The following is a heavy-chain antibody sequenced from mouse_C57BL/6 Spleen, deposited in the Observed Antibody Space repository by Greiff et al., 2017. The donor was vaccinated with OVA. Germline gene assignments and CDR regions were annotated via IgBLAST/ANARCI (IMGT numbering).Heavy chain of an antibody. CDR1: GYSFTGYY. CDR2: INPSTGGT. CDR3: ASYYYGKGYFDV. V-gene: IGHV1-42*01. J-gene: IGHJ1*03. D-gene: IGHD1-1*01. Sequence: EVKLQESGPELVKPGASVKISCKASGYSFTGYYMNWVKQSPEKSLEWIGEINPSTGGTTYNQKFKAKATLTVDKSSSTAYMQLKSLTSEDSAVYYCASYYYGKGYFDVWGTGTTVTVSS.